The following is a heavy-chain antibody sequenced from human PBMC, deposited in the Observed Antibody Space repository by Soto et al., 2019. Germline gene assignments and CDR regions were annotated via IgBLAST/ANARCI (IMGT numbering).Heavy chain of an antibody. V-gene: IGHV3-7*05. CDR2: IKEDGSEK. CDR1: GFIFSNFW. Sequence: EVQLVESGGDLVQPGGSLRLSCAASGFIFSNFWMSWVRQAPGKGLEWVANIKEDGSEKYHVDSVKGRFTISRDNAKNLMYLQMDSPRAEDTAVYKCVRGGSHSFDYCGQGTLVTVSS. CDR3: VRGGSHSFDY. J-gene: IGHJ4*02. D-gene: IGHD1-26*01.